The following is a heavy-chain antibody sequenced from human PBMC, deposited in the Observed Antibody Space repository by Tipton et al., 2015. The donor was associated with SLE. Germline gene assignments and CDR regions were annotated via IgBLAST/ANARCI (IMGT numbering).Heavy chain of an antibody. V-gene: IGHV3-66*01. J-gene: IGHJ4*02. CDR1: GFSVSDNY. D-gene: IGHD5-12*01. CDR2: IYSADST. Sequence: SLRLSCAAPGFSVSDNYMGWVRQAPGKGLEWVSIIYSADSTYYADSVKGRFTISRDNSRNTLYIQMNSLRADDTAFYYCARDRDGGYAYDYWGQGTLVTVSS. CDR3: ARDRDGGYAYDY.